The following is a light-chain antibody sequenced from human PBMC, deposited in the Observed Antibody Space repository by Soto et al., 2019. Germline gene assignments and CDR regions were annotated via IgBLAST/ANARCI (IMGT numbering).Light chain of an antibody. CDR2: GTS. Sequence: EIVLTQSPGTLSLSPGERATLSCRASQSVSSSYLTWYQQKPGQAPRLLIYGTSSRATGIPARFSGSGSGTDFTLTISSLEPEDFAVYYCQQYCNSPYTFGQGTKLEIK. J-gene: IGKJ2*01. CDR3: QQYCNSPYT. CDR1: QSVSSSY. V-gene: IGKV3-20*01.